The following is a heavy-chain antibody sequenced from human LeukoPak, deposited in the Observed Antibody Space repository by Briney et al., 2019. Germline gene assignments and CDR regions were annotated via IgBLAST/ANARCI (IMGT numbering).Heavy chain of an antibody. CDR1: GFTFSSYA. CDR3: AKAGGGWYEYFDY. V-gene: IGHV3-23*01. Sequence: GGSLRLSCTASGFTFSSYAMSWVRQAPGKGLEWVSAISGSGGSTYYADSVKGRFTISRDNSKNTLYLQMNSLRAEDTAVYYCAKAGGGWYEYFDYWGQGTLVTVSS. CDR2: ISGSGGST. D-gene: IGHD6-19*01. J-gene: IGHJ4*02.